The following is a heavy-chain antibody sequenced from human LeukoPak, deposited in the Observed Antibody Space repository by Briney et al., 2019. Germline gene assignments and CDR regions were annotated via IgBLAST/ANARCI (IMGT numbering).Heavy chain of an antibody. V-gene: IGHV4-30-2*01. CDR3: ARVRDGYNVDY. Sequence: SETLSLTCTVSGGSISSGGYSWSWIRQPPGKGLEWIGYIYHSGSTYYSPSLKSRVTISVDRSKNQFSLKLSSVTAADTAVYYCARVRDGYNVDYWGQGTLVTVSS. CDR1: GGSISSGGYS. J-gene: IGHJ4*02. D-gene: IGHD5-24*01. CDR2: IYHSGST.